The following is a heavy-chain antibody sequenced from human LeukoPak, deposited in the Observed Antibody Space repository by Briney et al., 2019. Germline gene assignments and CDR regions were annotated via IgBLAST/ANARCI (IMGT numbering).Heavy chain of an antibody. Sequence: SETLSLTCTVSGASISSYYWSWIRQPAGKGLEWLGRTSTTVGTYYSPSLKSRVTMSIDTSKNQFSLRLTSVTAGDTAVYFCAGGYGSGTYSAWGQGTLATVSS. CDR2: TSTTVGT. V-gene: IGHV4-4*07. CDR3: AGGYGSGTYSA. D-gene: IGHD3-10*01. J-gene: IGHJ5*02. CDR1: GASISSYY.